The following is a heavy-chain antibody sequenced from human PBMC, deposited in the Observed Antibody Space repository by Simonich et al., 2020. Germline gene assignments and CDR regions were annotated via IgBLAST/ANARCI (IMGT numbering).Heavy chain of an antibody. Sequence: QLQLQESGPGLVKPSETLSLTCTVSGGSISSSSYYWGWIRQPPGKGMDWIWSFYYSGSTYYNPSLKSRVTIALATSKNQFSLKLSSVTAADTAVYYCARHAGFAFDIWGQGTMVTVSS. CDR1: GGSISSSSYY. CDR2: FYYSGST. J-gene: IGHJ3*02. V-gene: IGHV4-39*01. D-gene: IGHD6-13*01. CDR3: ARHAGFAFDI.